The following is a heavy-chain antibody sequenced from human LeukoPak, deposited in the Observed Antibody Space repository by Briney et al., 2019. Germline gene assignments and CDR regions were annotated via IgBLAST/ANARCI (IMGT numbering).Heavy chain of an antibody. V-gene: IGHV3-9*01. CDR3: AKDRTDCSGGSCYSLYYYYYMDV. CDR2: ISWNSGSI. Sequence: GGSLRLSCAASGFTFDDYAMHWVRQAPGKGLEWVSGISWNSGSIGYADSVKGRFTISRDNAKSSLYLQMNSLRAEDTALYYCAKDRTDCSGGSCYSLYYYYYMDVWGKGTTVTVSS. CDR1: GFTFDDYA. D-gene: IGHD2-15*01. J-gene: IGHJ6*03.